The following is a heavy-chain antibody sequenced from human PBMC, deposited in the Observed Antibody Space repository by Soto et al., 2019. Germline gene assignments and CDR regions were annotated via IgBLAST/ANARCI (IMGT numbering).Heavy chain of an antibody. J-gene: IGHJ6*02. V-gene: IGHV4-39*01. CDR3: ARQAEQVNWNDRRGYYYYYGMDV. CDR1: GGSISSSSYY. Sequence: KPSETLSLTCTVSGGSISSSSYYWGWIRQPPGKGLEWIGSIYYSGSTYYNPSLKSRVTISVDTSKNQFSLKLSSVTAADTAVYYCARQAEQVNWNDRRGYYYYYGMDVWGQGTTVTVSS. CDR2: IYYSGST. D-gene: IGHD1-1*01.